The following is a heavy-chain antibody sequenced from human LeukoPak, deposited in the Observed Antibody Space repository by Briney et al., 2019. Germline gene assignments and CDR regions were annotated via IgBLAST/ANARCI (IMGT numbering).Heavy chain of an antibody. CDR2: INQDGSDK. Sequence: GGSLRLSCTTSGFSFTNYWMSWVRQAPGKGLEWVANINQDGSDKQYVDSVKGRFTISRDNAKNSVYLQMNRLRAEDTAVYYCARDSEEWLDPIDSWGQGTLLSVSS. D-gene: IGHD6-19*01. J-gene: IGHJ4*02. CDR3: ARDSEEWLDPIDS. CDR1: GFSFTNYW. V-gene: IGHV3-7*01.